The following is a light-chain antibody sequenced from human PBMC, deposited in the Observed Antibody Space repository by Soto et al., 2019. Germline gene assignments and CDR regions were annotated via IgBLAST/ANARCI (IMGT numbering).Light chain of an antibody. Sequence: EVVLTQSPGTLSLSPGERVTLSCRASQTVTNDYLAWYQQKDGQAPRLLIYDASTRATGVPDRFSGSGSGPENTLTITRLEPEDFAVYSCQQYGFSPISFGQGTRLELK. CDR3: QQYGFSPIS. J-gene: IGKJ5*01. CDR1: QTVTNDY. CDR2: DAS. V-gene: IGKV3-20*01.